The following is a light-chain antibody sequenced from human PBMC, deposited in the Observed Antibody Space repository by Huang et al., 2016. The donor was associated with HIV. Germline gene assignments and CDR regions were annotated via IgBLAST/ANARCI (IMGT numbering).Light chain of an antibody. CDR3: QQRSNWSFA. J-gene: IGKJ3*01. CDR2: EAS. Sequence: IVLTQSPATLSLSPGERATLSCRASQSVSSYLAWYQQKPGQAPRLLIYEASNRATGIPARFSGSGSGTDFTLTISSLEPEDFAVYYCQQRSNWSFAFGPGTKVDIK. CDR1: QSVSSY. V-gene: IGKV3-11*01.